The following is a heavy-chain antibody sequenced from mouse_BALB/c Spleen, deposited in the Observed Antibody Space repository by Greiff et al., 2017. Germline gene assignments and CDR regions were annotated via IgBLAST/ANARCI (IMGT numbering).Heavy chain of an antibody. CDR2: ISSGGSYT. CDR1: GFTFSSYA. D-gene: IGHD2-3*01. J-gene: IGHJ4*01. CDR3: ARYDGYSPDY. Sequence: DVMLVESGGGLVKPGGSLKLSCAASGFTFSSYAMSWVRQTPEKRLEWVATISSGGSYTYYPDSVKGRFTISRDNAKNTLYLQMSSLRSEDTAMYYCARYDGYSPDYWGQGTSVTVSS. V-gene: IGHV5-9-1*01.